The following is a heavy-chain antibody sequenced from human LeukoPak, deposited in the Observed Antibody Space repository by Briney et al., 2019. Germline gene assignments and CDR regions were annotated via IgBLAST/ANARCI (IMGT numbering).Heavy chain of an antibody. D-gene: IGHD6-13*01. CDR3: ARDPPKSRVYYYYGMDV. CDR2: ISSSSSYI. J-gene: IGHJ6*02. V-gene: IGHV3-21*01. CDR1: GFTFSSYS. Sequence: GGSLRLSCAASGFTFSSYSMNWVRQAPGKGLEWVSSISSSSSYIYYADSVKGRFTISRDNAKNSLYLQMNSLRAEDTAVYYCARDPPKSRVYYYYGMDVWGQGTTVTVSS.